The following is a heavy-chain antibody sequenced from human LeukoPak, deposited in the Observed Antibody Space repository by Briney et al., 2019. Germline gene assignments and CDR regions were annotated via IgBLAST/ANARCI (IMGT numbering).Heavy chain of an antibody. CDR1: GGSISSNSYY. CDR2: IYYSGST. V-gene: IGHV4-39*01. D-gene: IGHD3-10*01. CDR3: ARHLVGFGEGFDY. J-gene: IGHJ4*02. Sequence: SETLSLTCTVSGGSISSNSYYWGWIRQPPGKGLKWIGSIYYSGSTYYNPSLKSRVTISVDTSKNQFSLKLSSVTAADTAVYYCARHLVGFGEGFDYWGQGTLVTVSS.